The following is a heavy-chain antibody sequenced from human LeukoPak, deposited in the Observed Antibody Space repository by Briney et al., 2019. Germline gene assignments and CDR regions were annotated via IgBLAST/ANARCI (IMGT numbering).Heavy chain of an antibody. CDR1: GYTFTGYY. J-gene: IGHJ6*03. Sequence: ASVKVSCKASGYTFTGYYTHWVRQAPGQGLEWMGWINPNSGGTNYAQKFQGRVTMTRDTSISTAYMELSRLRSDDTAVYYCARRQLAPVGPYYYYYYYMDVWGKGTTVTVSS. CDR2: INPNSGGT. V-gene: IGHV1-2*02. CDR3: ARRQLAPVGPYYYYYYYMDV. D-gene: IGHD6-6*01.